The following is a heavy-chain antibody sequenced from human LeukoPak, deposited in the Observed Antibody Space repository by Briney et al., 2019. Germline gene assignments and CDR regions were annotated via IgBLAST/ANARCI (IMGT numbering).Heavy chain of an antibody. D-gene: IGHD3-10*01. CDR1: GFTFGSLP. J-gene: IGHJ4*02. CDR2: ISGSGGST. V-gene: IGHV3-23*01. Sequence: GGPLGFSCEASGFTFGSLPMSWFRRPPGKGLEGSSAISGSGGSTYYADSVKGRFTISRDNSKNTLYLQMNSLRAEDTAVYYCAKATDFGELLYFDYWGQGTLATVSS. CDR3: AKATDFGELLYFDY.